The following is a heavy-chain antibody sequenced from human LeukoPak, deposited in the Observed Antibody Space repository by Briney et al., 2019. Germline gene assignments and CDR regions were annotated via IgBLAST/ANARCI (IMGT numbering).Heavy chain of an antibody. CDR3: ARARWVSSTDAVR. V-gene: IGHV3-23*01. D-gene: IGHD1-26*01. CDR2: IRGNGET. CDR1: GLSYSSFA. J-gene: IGHJ4*02. Sequence: GGSLRLSCAASGLSYSSFAMSWVRQGPARGLEWVSSIRGNGETFYGDSVKGRFDLSSDSSRNTVYLQLNNLRVEYTAIYYCARARWVSSTDAVRWGQGTLVTVSS.